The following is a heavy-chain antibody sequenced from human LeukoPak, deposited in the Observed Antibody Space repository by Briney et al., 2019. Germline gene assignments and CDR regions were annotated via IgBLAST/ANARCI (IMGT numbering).Heavy chain of an antibody. CDR2: ISGSGDST. Sequence: SGGSLRLSCAASGFTFSSRAMSWVRQVPGKGLEGVSSISGSGDSTYYADAVKGRFTISRDNSKNTVNLQMNNLGVEDTAVYFCARDGDKTVTGTLDNWGPGTLVTVSS. J-gene: IGHJ4*02. CDR3: ARDGDKTVTGTLDN. CDR1: GFTFSSRA. D-gene: IGHD1/OR15-1a*01. V-gene: IGHV3-23*01.